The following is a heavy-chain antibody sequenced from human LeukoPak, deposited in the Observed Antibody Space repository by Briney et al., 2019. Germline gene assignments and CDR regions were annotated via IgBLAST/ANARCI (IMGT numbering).Heavy chain of an antibody. CDR3: ARLSSGYYSVSYIRSYYYYMDV. D-gene: IGHD6-19*01. CDR1: GDSIISYS. CDR2: IYTSGST. Sequence: SETLSLTCTVSGDSIISYSWSWIRQPPGKGLEWIGHIYTSGSTNYNPSLKSRVTIPVDTSKNHFSLKLNSVIATDTAVYYCARLSSGYYSVSYIRSYYYYMDVWGKGTTVTVSS. J-gene: IGHJ6*03. V-gene: IGHV4-4*09.